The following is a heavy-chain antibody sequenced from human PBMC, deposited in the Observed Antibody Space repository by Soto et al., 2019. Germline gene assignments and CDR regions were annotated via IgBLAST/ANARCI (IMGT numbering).Heavy chain of an antibody. CDR1: GFIFTDYS. Sequence: QVQLVESGGGLVEPGGSLRLSCSASGFIFTDYSMTWIRQAPGKGLEWGSYISTGDETSQYADSVKGRFSVCRDNAKKVLFLQMISLRADDAAVYYSARDTKRRDGYKFDSWGRGALVTVSS. CDR3: ARDTKRRDGYKFDS. J-gene: IGHJ4*02. V-gene: IGHV3-11*01. D-gene: IGHD5-12*01. CDR2: ISTGDETS.